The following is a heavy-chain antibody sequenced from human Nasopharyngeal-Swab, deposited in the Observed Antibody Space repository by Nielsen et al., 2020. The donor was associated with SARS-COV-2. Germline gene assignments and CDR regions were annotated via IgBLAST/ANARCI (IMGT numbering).Heavy chain of an antibody. V-gene: IGHV3-23*01. D-gene: IGHD3-3*01. Sequence: GESLKISCAASGFTFSSYAMSWVRQAPGKGLEWVSAISGSGGSTYYADSVKGRFTISRDNSKNTLYLQMNSLRAEDTAVYFCSEASRDRCWYDLHFWGQGTLVTVSS. CDR1: GFTFSSYA. J-gene: IGHJ4*02. CDR3: SEASRDRCWYDLHF. CDR2: ISGSGGST.